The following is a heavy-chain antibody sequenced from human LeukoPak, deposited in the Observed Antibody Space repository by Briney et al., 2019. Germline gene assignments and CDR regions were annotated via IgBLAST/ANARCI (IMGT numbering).Heavy chain of an antibody. V-gene: IGHV6-1*01. D-gene: IGHD3-10*01. J-gene: IGHJ4*02. Sequence: SQTLSLTCAISGDSVSSNSAAWNWIRQSPSRGLEWLGRTYYRSKWYNDYAVSVKSRITINPDTSKNQFSLKLSSVTAADTAVYYCARKMVRGDDVLDYWGQGTLVTVSS. CDR2: TYYRSKWYN. CDR1: GDSVSSNSAA. CDR3: ARKMVRGDDVLDY.